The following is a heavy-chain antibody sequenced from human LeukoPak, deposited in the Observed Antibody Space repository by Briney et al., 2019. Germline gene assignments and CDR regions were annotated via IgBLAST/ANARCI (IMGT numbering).Heavy chain of an antibody. V-gene: IGHV3-49*04. Sequence: GGSLRLSCTASGFTFGDNAMSWVRQAPGKGLEWVGFIRSKAYGGTTEYAASVKGRFTISRDDSKSIAYLQMNSLKTEDTAVYYCTRFRGYYDKFDYWGQGTLVTVSS. CDR1: GFTFGDNA. CDR2: IRSKAYGGTT. J-gene: IGHJ4*02. D-gene: IGHD3-22*01. CDR3: TRFRGYYDKFDY.